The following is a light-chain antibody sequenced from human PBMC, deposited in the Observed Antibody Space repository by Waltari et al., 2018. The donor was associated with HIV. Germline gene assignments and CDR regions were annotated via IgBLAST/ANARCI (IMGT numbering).Light chain of an antibody. J-gene: IGLJ2*01. CDR1: TSDSGIFDS. V-gene: IGLV2-14*01. CDR2: GFY. CDR3: CSYTAIHTLI. Sequence: QSALTQPASVSGSPGQSITISCAGTTSDSGIFDSVSWYQQHPGRAPHLMIFGFYSRPSGVSSLFSGSKSGTTSSLTISGLQAEDEANYYCCSYTAIHTLIFGGGTKLTVL.